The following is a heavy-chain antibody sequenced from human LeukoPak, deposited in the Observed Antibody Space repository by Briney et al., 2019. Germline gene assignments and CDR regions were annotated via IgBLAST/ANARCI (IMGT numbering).Heavy chain of an antibody. CDR1: GGSISSGGYY. CDR3: ARAPPTYYYDSSGYSPFDY. V-gene: IGHV4-31*03. CDR2: IYYSGST. J-gene: IGHJ4*02. D-gene: IGHD3-22*01. Sequence: SETLSLTCTASGGSISSGGYYWSWIRQHPGKGLEWIGYIYYSGSTYYNPSLKSRVTISVDTSKNQFSLKLSSVTAADTAVYYCARAPPTYYYDSSGYSPFDYWGQGTLVTVSS.